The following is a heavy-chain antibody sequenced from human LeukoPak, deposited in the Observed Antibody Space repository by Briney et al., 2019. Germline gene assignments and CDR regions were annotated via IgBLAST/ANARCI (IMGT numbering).Heavy chain of an antibody. CDR2: ISTDGRDI. J-gene: IGHJ4*02. CDR1: GLMFSNYA. D-gene: IGHD6-13*01. Sequence: GGSLRLSCVASGLMFSNYAMNWVRQAPGKGLEWVAVISTDGRDIKYADSVKGRFTISRDSSKNTLYLQMNSLRGDDTAVYYCARDAQISAAAYYFDYWGQGTLVTVSS. CDR3: ARDAQISAAAYYFDY. V-gene: IGHV3-30*04.